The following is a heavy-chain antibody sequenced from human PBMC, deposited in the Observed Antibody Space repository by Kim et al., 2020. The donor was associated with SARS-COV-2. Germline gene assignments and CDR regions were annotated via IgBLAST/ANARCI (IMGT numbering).Heavy chain of an antibody. Sequence: SETLSLTCTVSGGTISSGGYYWSWIRQHPGKGLEWIGYIYYSGSTYYNPSLKSRVTISVDTSKNQFSLKLSSVTAADTAVYYCARDRNYDLLGMDVWGQGTTVTVSS. CDR1: GGTISSGGYY. CDR2: IYYSGST. J-gene: IGHJ6*02. CDR3: ARDRNYDLLGMDV. V-gene: IGHV4-31*03. D-gene: IGHD3-22*01.